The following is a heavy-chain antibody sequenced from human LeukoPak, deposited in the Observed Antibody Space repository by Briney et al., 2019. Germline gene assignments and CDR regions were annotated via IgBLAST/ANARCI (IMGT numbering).Heavy chain of an antibody. CDR2: ISGSGGST. Sequence: GGSLRLSCAASGFTFSSYSMNWVRQAPGKGLEWVSAISGSGGSTYYADSVKGRFTISRDNSKNTLYLQMNSLRAEDTAVYYCAKGPLQLVPGYWGQGTLVTVSS. D-gene: IGHD6-6*01. CDR1: GFTFSSYS. CDR3: AKGPLQLVPGY. J-gene: IGHJ4*02. V-gene: IGHV3-23*01.